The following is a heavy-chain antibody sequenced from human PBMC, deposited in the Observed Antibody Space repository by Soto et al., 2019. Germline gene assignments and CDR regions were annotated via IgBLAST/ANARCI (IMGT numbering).Heavy chain of an antibody. CDR3: ANIVVVPAAIGEYYYYGMDV. V-gene: IGHV1-69*13. CDR2: IITIFGTA. J-gene: IGHJ6*02. CDR1: GGTFSSYA. D-gene: IGHD2-2*01. Sequence: GASVKVSCKASGGTFSSYAISWVRQAPGRGLEWMGGIITIFGTANYAQKFQGRVTITADESTSTAYMELSSLRSEDTAVYYCANIVVVPAAIGEYYYYGMDVWGQGTTVTVSS.